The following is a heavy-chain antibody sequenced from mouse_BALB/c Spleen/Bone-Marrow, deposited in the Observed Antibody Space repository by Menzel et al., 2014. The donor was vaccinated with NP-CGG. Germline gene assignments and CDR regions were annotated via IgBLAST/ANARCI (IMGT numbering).Heavy chain of an antibody. V-gene: IGHV1-14*01. D-gene: IGHD2-14*01. CDR3: ASPYYRYDGFAY. CDR2: INPYNDGT. CDR1: GYTFTSYV. Sequence: VQLKESGPELVKPGASVKMSCKASGYTFTSYVMHWVKQRPGQGLEWIGYINPYNDGTKYNEKLKGKATLTSDKSSSTAYMELSSLTSEDSAVYYWASPYYRYDGFAYWGQGTLVTVSA. J-gene: IGHJ3*01.